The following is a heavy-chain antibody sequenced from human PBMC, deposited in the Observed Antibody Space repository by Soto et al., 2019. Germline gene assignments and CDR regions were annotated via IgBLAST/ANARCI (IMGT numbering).Heavy chain of an antibody. CDR3: ARERITLVGGATLY. J-gene: IGHJ4*02. V-gene: IGHV1-3*04. CDR1: EDTFDNHS. D-gene: IGHD3-10*01. Sequence: ASVKVSCKGSEDTFDNHSLNWVRQAPGEKLEWVGRINTGNGLTKYSQKFQGRVTITRDTSASTAYMELSNLRFDDSAIYYCARERITLVGGATLYWGPGTLVTVSS. CDR2: INTGNGLT.